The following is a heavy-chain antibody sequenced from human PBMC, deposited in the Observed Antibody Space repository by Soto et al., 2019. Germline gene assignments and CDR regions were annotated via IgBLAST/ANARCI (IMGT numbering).Heavy chain of an antibody. CDR2: IYYSGST. Sequence: SETLSLTCTVAGGSISSYYWSWIRQSPGKGLEWIGDIYYSGSTSYNPSLKSRGTISVDTSKKQLSLRLRSVTAADTAVYYCARGMGGGVWRYYFDYWGQGILVTVS. CDR3: ARGMGGGVWRYYFDY. CDR1: GGSISSYY. J-gene: IGHJ4*02. V-gene: IGHV4-59*01. D-gene: IGHD2-21*02.